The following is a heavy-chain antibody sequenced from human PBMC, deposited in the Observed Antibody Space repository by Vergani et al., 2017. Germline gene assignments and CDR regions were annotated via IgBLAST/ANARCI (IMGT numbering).Heavy chain of an antibody. J-gene: IGHJ6*02. Sequence: QVQLVESGGGLVKPGGSLRLSCAASGFTFSDYYMSWIRQAPGKGLEWVSYISSSSSYTNYADSVKGRFTISRDNAKNSLYLQMNSLRAEDTAVYYCARDNWNYSLVVGYYYYGMDVWGQGTTVTVSS. V-gene: IGHV3-11*06. CDR3: ARDNWNYSLVVGYYYYGMDV. CDR2: ISSSSSYT. CDR1: GFTFSDYY. D-gene: IGHD1-7*01.